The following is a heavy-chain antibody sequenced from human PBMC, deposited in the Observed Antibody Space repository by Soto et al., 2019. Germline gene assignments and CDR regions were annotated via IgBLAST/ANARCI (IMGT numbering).Heavy chain of an antibody. D-gene: IGHD1-1*01. Sequence: PGGSLRLSCASSGFSFRDYWVTLVRQAPGKGLDWVANIKQDGSEKYYLDSLKGRFTISRDNAKNSVYLLMNSLRAEDTAVYYCARGKDGRRAGTYYFDMDVWGKGTTVTVSS. CDR3: ARGKDGRRAGTYYFDMDV. J-gene: IGHJ6*03. CDR2: IKQDGSEK. V-gene: IGHV3-7*01. CDR1: GFSFRDYW.